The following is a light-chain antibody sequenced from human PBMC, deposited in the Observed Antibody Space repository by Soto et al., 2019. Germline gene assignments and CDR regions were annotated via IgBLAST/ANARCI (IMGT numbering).Light chain of an antibody. Sequence: DIQMTQSPSSLSASVGDRVTITCRASQSISSYLNWYQQKPGKAPKLLIYAASSLQCGVPSRFSGSGSGTDFTLTISSLQPEDFATYYCQQSYSTPFTFGGGTKVEIK. CDR2: AAS. J-gene: IGKJ4*01. V-gene: IGKV1-39*01. CDR3: QQSYSTPFT. CDR1: QSISSY.